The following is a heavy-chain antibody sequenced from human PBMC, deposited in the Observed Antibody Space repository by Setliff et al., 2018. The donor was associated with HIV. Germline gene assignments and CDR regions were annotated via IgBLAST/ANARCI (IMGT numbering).Heavy chain of an antibody. CDR1: GYSISSGYY. CDR2: IYHHGTT. D-gene: IGHD2-2*01. CDR3: ARGHCSGTNCYGVDYYGMDV. V-gene: IGHV4-38-2*02. Sequence: PSETLSLTCTVSGYSISSGYYWGWIRQPPGKGLEWIGNIYHHGTTYYYPSLKGRVTISLDTSNNQFSLNLNSVTAADTAVYYCARGHCSGTNCYGVDYYGMDVWGQGTTVTVSS. J-gene: IGHJ6*02.